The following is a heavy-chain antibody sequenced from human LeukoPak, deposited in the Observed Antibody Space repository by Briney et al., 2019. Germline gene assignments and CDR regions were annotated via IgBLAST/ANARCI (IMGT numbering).Heavy chain of an antibody. Sequence: SETLSLTCSVSGDSISSSGYYCSWIRQPPGKGLEWIGYIYHSGESYFNPSLKSRVTMSVDKSKNQFSLNLTSVTAADTAVYYCARDYCSGGSCYFHVFDVWGQGTMVTVSS. V-gene: IGHV4-30-2*01. CDR1: GDSISSSGYY. D-gene: IGHD2-15*01. CDR3: ARDYCSGGSCYFHVFDV. J-gene: IGHJ3*01. CDR2: IYHSGES.